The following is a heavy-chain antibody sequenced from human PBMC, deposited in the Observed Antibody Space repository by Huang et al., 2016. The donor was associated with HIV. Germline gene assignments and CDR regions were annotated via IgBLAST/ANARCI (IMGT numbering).Heavy chain of an antibody. CDR3: ASLAAATTSFDY. D-gene: IGHD6-13*01. Sequence: QVQLQQWGAGLLKPSETLSLTCAVYGGSFSGYYWSGIRQPPGKGLEWIGEINHSGSTHNNPTLKSRVTISVDTSKNQFSLKLSSVTAADTAVYYCASLAAATTSFDYWGQGTLVTVSS. CDR2: INHSGST. V-gene: IGHV4-34*01. J-gene: IGHJ4*02. CDR1: GGSFSGYY.